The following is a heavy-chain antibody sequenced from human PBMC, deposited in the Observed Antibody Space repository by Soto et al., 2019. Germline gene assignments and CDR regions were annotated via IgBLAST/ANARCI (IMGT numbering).Heavy chain of an antibody. D-gene: IGHD5-12*01. J-gene: IGHJ4*02. CDR3: ARWLGYGPHFDY. V-gene: IGHV4-30-4*01. Sequence: PSETLSLTCTVSGGSISSGEYYWSWIRQPPGKGLEWIGYIYYSGSTYYNPSLKSRVTISVDTSKNQFSLKLSSVTAADTAVYYCARWLGYGPHFDYWGQGTLVTVSS. CDR2: IYYSGST. CDR1: GGSISSGEYY.